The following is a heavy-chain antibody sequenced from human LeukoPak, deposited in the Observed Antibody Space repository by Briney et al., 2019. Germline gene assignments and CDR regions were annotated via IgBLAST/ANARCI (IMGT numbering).Heavy chain of an antibody. CDR2: IIPIFGTA. CDR1: GGTFSSYA. V-gene: IGHV1-69*01. D-gene: IGHD2-21*01. J-gene: IGHJ1*01. Sequence: ASVKVSCKASGGTFSSYAISWVRQAPGQGLEWMGGIIPIFGTANYAQKFQGRVTITADESTSTAYMELSSLRSEDTAVYYCARDSSEFRSLIPHWGQGTLVTVSS. CDR3: ARDSSEFRSLIPH.